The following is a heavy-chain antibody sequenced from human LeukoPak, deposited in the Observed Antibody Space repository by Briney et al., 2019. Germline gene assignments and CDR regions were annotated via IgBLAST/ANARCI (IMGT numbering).Heavy chain of an antibody. V-gene: IGHV1-69*06. D-gene: IGHD3-9*01. J-gene: IGHJ6*04. CDR3: ARGDYYILTGTPLDSSYYGMDV. CDR1: GGTFSSYA. CDR2: IIPIFGTA. Sequence: GSSVKVSCKASGGTFSSYAISWVRQAPGQGLEWMGGIIPIFGTANYAQKFQGRVTITADKSTSTAYMELSSLRSEDTAVYYCARGDYYILTGTPLDSSYYGMDVWGKGTTVTVSS.